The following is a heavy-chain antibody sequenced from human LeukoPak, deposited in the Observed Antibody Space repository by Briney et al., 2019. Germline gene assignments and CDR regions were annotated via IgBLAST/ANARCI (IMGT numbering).Heavy chain of an antibody. J-gene: IGHJ4*02. V-gene: IGHV3-43D*03. CDR2: ISWDGGST. CDR1: GFTFDDYA. D-gene: IGHD4-17*01. CDR3: AKDIYGGTTDGLRAFDY. Sequence: GGSLRLSCAASGFTFDDYAMHWVRQAPGKGLEWVSLISWDGGSTYYADSVKGRFTISRDNSKNSLYLQMNSLRAEDTALYYCAKDIYGGTTDGLRAFDYWGQGTLVTVSS.